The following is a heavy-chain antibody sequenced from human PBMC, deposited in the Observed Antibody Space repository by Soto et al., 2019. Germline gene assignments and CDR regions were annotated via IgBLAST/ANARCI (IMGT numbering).Heavy chain of an antibody. Sequence: PSETLSLTCTVSGGSISSSSYYWGWIRQPPGKGLEWIGSIYYSGSTYYNPSLKSRVTISVDTSKNQFSLKLSSVTAADTAVYYCARHVQPDSGISPPFDYWGQGTLVTVSS. V-gene: IGHV4-39*01. CDR3: ARHVQPDSGISPPFDY. D-gene: IGHD1-26*01. J-gene: IGHJ4*02. CDR1: GGSISSSSYY. CDR2: IYYSGST.